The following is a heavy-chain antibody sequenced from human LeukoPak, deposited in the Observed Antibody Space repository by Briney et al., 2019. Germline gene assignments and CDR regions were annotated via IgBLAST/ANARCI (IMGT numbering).Heavy chain of an antibody. J-gene: IGHJ2*01. CDR2: IYHSGST. D-gene: IGHD3-22*01. CDR1: GGSISSGGYS. Sequence: KPSQTLSLTCAVSGGSISSGGYSWSWIRQPPGKGLEWIGYIYHSGSTYYNPSLKSRVTISVDRSKNQFSLKLSSVTAADTAVYYCARGTSIVVVPWWYFDLWGRGTLVTVSS. V-gene: IGHV4-30-2*01. CDR3: ARGTSIVVVPWWYFDL.